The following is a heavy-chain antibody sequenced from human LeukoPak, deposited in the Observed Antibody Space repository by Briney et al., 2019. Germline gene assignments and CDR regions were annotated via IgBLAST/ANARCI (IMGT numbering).Heavy chain of an antibody. J-gene: IGHJ4*02. V-gene: IGHV3-48*01. CDR3: ARRFREGDCRGGRCYSFGY. D-gene: IGHD2-15*01. CDR2: IRSGSGTI. CDR1: GFTFSDYG. Sequence: GGSLRLSCVASGFTFSDYGMNWVRQAPGEGVEWVAHIRSGSGTIQYADSVKGGFTTSRENAKKSLCLQINRLRAEETAVYYCARRFREGDCRGGRCYSFGYWGRGTLVTVSS.